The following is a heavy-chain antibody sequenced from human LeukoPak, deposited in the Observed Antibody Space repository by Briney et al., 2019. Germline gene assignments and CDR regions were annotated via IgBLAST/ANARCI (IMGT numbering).Heavy chain of an antibody. CDR1: GFTFTSSA. CDR2: IVVGSGNT. J-gene: IGHJ4*02. Sequence: SVKVSCKASGFTFTSSAMQWVRQARGQRLEWIGWIVVGSGNTNYAQKFQERVTITRDMSTSTAYMELSSLRSEDTAVYYCARSQGGQRPYYFDYWGQGTLVTVSS. D-gene: IGHD2-15*01. CDR3: ARSQGGQRPYYFDY. V-gene: IGHV1-58*02.